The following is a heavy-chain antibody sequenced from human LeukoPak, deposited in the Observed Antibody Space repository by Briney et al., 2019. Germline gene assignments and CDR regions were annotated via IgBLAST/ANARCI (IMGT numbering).Heavy chain of an antibody. Sequence: GGSLRLSCAASGFTFSSYAMHWVRRAPGKGLEWVSSISSSSSYIYYADSVKGRFTISRDNAKNSLYLQMNSLRAEDTAVYYCARDIARSGWDYWGQGTLVTVSS. V-gene: IGHV3-21*01. CDR1: GFTFSSYA. CDR3: ARDIARSGWDY. D-gene: IGHD6-19*01. CDR2: ISSSSSYI. J-gene: IGHJ4*02.